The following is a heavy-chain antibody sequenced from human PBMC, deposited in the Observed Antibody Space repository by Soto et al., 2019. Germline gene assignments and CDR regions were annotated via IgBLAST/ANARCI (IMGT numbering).Heavy chain of an antibody. CDR3: ATPTVVEGSFAY. CDR1: GGSISSSSYY. J-gene: IGHJ4*02. V-gene: IGHV4-39*01. CDR2: LYYSGST. D-gene: IGHD2-15*01. Sequence: QLQLQESGPGLVKPSETLSLTCTVSGGSISSSSYYWAWIRQPPGKGLEWIGNLYYSGSTYYNPSLQSRVTIYVDTSKNQLSLKLISVTAADAAVYYCATPTVVEGSFAYCGQRTLGTVSS.